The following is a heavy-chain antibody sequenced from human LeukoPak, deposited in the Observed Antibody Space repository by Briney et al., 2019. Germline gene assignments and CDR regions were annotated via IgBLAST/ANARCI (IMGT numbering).Heavy chain of an antibody. Sequence: KPSETLSLTSAVSGASISAYYWTWIRQPPGGGLKWIGHPFTPGSTDYNPSLTSRATISVDSYKNQFSLTLRSVTAADTAVYFCARFGSGYPYYLDNWGQGTLVIVSS. CDR2: PFTPGST. J-gene: IGHJ4*02. V-gene: IGHV4-4*09. CDR3: ARFGSGYPYYLDN. D-gene: IGHD5-12*01. CDR1: GASISAYY.